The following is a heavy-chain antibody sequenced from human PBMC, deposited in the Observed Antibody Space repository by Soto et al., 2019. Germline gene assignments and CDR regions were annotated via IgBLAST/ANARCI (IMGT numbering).Heavy chain of an antibody. V-gene: IGHV1-24*01. CDR3: ATAVADIVVVPAAILSDYFDY. Sequence: ASVKVSCKVSGYTLTELSMHWVRQAPGKGLEWMGGFDPEDGETIYAQKFQGRVTMTKDTSTDTAYMELSSLRSEDTAVYYCATAVADIVVVPAAILSDYFDYWGQGTLVTVSS. J-gene: IGHJ4*02. D-gene: IGHD2-2*01. CDR1: GYTLTELS. CDR2: FDPEDGET.